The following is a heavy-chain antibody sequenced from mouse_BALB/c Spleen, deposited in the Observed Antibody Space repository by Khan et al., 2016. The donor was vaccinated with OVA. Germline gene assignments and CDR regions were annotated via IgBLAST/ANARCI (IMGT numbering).Heavy chain of an antibody. CDR3: ARLGYWLAY. CDR1: GYAFSSYW. J-gene: IGHJ3*01. V-gene: IGHV1-80*01. CDR2: IYPGDGNT. Sequence: QVQLKQSGAELVRPGSSVKISCKASGYAFSSYWMNWVKQRPGQGLEWIGQIYPGDGNTHYNGNFKGKATLTADKSSSTAYMQLSSLTSEDSAFYFCARLGYWLAYWGQGTLVTVSA. D-gene: IGHD2-14*01.